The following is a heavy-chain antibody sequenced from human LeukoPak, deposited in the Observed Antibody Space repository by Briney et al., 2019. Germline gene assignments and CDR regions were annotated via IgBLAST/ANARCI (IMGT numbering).Heavy chain of an antibody. D-gene: IGHD6-19*01. J-gene: IGHJ5*02. Sequence: TGGSLRLSCAASGFTFSSYSMNWVRQAPGKGLEWVSSISSSSSYIYYADSVKGRFTISRDNAKNSLYLQMNSLRAEDTAVYYCARRDSSGWYWFWFDPWGQGTLVIVSS. CDR3: ARRDSSGWYWFWFDP. V-gene: IGHV3-21*04. CDR2: ISSSSSYI. CDR1: GFTFSSYS.